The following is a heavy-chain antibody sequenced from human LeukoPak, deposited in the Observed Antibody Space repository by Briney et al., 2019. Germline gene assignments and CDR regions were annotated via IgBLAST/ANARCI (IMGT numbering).Heavy chain of an antibody. CDR3: GRVHGDYVDY. CDR1: GGSFSGYY. Sequence: PSETLSLTCAVYGGSFSGYYWSWIRQPPGKGLEWIGYISHSGSTNYNPSLKSRVTISVDTSKNQFSLKLSSVTAADTAVYYCGRVHGDYVDYWGQGTLVTVSS. V-gene: IGHV4-59*08. J-gene: IGHJ4*02. D-gene: IGHD4-17*01. CDR2: ISHSGST.